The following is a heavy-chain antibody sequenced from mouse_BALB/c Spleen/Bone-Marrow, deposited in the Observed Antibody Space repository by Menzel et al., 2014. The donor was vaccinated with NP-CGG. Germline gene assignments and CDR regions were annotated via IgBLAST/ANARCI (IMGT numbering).Heavy chain of an antibody. CDR3: TRSSGSSYEYYFYY. D-gene: IGHD1-1*01. V-gene: IGHV1-69*02. J-gene: IGHJ2*01. CDR1: GYTFTSYW. CDR2: IYPSDSYT. Sequence: QVQLQQSGAELVRPGASVKLSCKASGYTFTSYWINWVKQRPGQGLEWIGNIYPSDSYTNCNQKFKDKATLTVDKSSGTAYMQLSSPTSEDSAVYYCTRSSGSSYEYYFYYRGQGTTLTVSS.